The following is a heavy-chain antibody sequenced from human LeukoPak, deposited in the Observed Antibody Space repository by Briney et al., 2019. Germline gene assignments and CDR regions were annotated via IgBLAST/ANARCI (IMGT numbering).Heavy chain of an antibody. D-gene: IGHD3-22*01. J-gene: IGHJ4*02. V-gene: IGHV1-2*02. CDR1: GFTFSSYG. Sequence: PGRSLRLSCAASGFTFSSYGMHWVRQAPGQGLEWMGWINPNSGGTNYAQKFQGRVTMTRDTSISTAYMELSRLRSDDTAVYYCARVRRTRDYYDSSGVPGELGYWGQGTLVTVSS. CDR3: ARVRRTRDYYDSSGVPGELGY. CDR2: INPNSGGT.